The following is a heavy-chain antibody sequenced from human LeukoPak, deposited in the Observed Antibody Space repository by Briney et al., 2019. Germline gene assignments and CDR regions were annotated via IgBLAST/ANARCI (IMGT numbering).Heavy chain of an antibody. V-gene: IGHV4-4*07. Sequence: PSETLSLTCPVSGGSISSYYWSWVRQPAGKGREWIGRSYTRGSTNYTPSLNSRATMSVDTSKNQSSLKLSSVTAADTAVYYCAVVPAANDAFDIWGQGTMVTVSS. CDR1: GGSISSYY. CDR3: AVVPAANDAFDI. J-gene: IGHJ3*02. D-gene: IGHD2-2*01. CDR2: SYTRGST.